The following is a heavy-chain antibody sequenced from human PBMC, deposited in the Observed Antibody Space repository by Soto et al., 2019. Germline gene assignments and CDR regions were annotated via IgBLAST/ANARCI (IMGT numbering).Heavy chain of an antibody. CDR2: IYYSGST. CDR1: GGSISSGDYY. D-gene: IGHD3-3*01. J-gene: IGHJ6*02. Sequence: PSETLSLTCTVSGGSISSGDYYWSWIRQPPGKGLEWIGYIYYSGSTYYNPSLKSRVTISVDTSKNQFSLKLSSVTAADTAVYYCARDLARTVPEFLDYYGMDVWGQGTTVTVSS. CDR3: ARDLARTVPEFLDYYGMDV. V-gene: IGHV4-30-4*01.